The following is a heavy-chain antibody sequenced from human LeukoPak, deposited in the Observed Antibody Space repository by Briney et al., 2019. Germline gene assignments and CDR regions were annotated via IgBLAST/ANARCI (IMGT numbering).Heavy chain of an antibody. CDR2: INTDGSST. CDR3: ARDWRAMNAFDV. CDR1: GFTFSSYW. D-gene: IGHD5-18*01. Sequence: GGSLRLSCAASGFTFSSYWMHWVRQVPGKGPVWVSHINTDGSSTTYADSVKGRFTISRDNAKNSLYLQMNSLRAEDTAVYYCARDWRAMNAFDVWGQGTLVIVSS. V-gene: IGHV3-74*01. J-gene: IGHJ3*01.